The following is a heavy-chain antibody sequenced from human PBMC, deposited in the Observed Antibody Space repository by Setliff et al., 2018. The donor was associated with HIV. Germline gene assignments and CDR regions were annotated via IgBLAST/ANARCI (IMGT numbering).Heavy chain of an antibody. V-gene: IGHV4-34*01. J-gene: IGHJ4*02. Sequence: SETLSLTCTVSGEPFNGFYWTWIRQPPGKGLEWIGDVNPTGRPNYSPSLKSRVTMSLDTSKNQFSLNLKSVTAADTALYYCATTGQGRAYFDYWGQGTLVTVSS. CDR1: GEPFNGFY. D-gene: IGHD2-21*01. CDR2: VNPTGRP. CDR3: ATTGQGRAYFDY.